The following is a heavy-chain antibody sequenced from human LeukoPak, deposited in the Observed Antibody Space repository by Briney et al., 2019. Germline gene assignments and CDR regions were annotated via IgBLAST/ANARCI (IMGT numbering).Heavy chain of an antibody. CDR1: GFTFSSYW. Sequence: PGGSLRLSCAASGFTFSSYWMSWVRQAPGKGLEWVANIKQDGSEKYYVDSVKGRFTISRDNAKNSLYLQMNSLRAEDTAVYYCAKGDYGDYEGYFDYWGQGTLVTVSS. V-gene: IGHV3-7*03. D-gene: IGHD4-17*01. CDR3: AKGDYGDYEGYFDY. CDR2: IKQDGSEK. J-gene: IGHJ4*02.